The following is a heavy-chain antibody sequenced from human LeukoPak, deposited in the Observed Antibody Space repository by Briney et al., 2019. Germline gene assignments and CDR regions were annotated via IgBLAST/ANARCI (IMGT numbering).Heavy chain of an antibody. CDR2: ISYDGSNK. J-gene: IGHJ3*01. D-gene: IGHD6-19*01. V-gene: IGHV3-30*03. Sequence: GGSLRLSCAASGFTVSTYYMTWVRQAPGKGLEWVAVISYDGSNKFYADSVKGRFTISRDNSKNTLYLQMNSLRPEDTAVYYCARPFSGTFPSLERDAFHVRGQGTMVTVSS. CDR1: GFTVSTYY. CDR3: ARPFSGTFPSLERDAFHV.